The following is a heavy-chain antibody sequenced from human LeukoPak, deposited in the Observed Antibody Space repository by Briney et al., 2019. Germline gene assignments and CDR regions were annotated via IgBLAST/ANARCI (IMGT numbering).Heavy chain of an antibody. V-gene: IGHV4-59*08. D-gene: IGHD4-23*01. CDR3: ARSGGNSGGY. CDR2: IYYSGST. J-gene: IGHJ4*02. Sequence: PSETLSLTCTVSGGSISSYYWSWIRQPPGKGLEWIGYIYYSGSTNYNPSLKSRVTISVDTSKNQFSLKLDSVTAADTAVYYCARSGGNSGGYWGQGTLVIVSS. CDR1: GGSISSYY.